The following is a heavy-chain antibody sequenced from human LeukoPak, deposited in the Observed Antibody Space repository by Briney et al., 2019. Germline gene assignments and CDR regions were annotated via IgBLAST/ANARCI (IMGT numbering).Heavy chain of an antibody. J-gene: IGHJ3*02. D-gene: IGHD3-22*01. CDR1: GFTVSSNY. V-gene: IGHV3-66*01. Sequence: GGSLRLSCAASGFTVSSNYMSWVRQAPGTGLEWVSIIYSGGSTYYADSVKGRFTISRDNSKNTLYLQMNSLRAEDTAVYYCARDISSGYYDAFDIWGQGTMVTVSS. CDR2: IYSGGST. CDR3: ARDISSGYYDAFDI.